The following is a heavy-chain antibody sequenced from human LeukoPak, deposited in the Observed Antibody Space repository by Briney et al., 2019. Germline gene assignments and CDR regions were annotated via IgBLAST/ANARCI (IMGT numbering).Heavy chain of an antibody. CDR3: GSGNYLVY. V-gene: IGHV3-30*03. CDR1: GFTFSSFG. J-gene: IGHJ4*02. D-gene: IGHD1-26*01. Sequence: GGSLRLSCAASGFTFSSFGMHWVRQAPGKGLEWVAFISYGGSNDYHADSVKGRFTISRDNSKNTLYLQMNSLRAEDTAVYYCGSGNYLVYWGQGTLVTVSS. CDR2: ISYGGSND.